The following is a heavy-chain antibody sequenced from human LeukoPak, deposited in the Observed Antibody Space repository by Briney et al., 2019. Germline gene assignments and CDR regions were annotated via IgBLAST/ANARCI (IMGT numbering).Heavy chain of an antibody. V-gene: IGHV4-30-2*01. CDR3: ARVRCSGGSCYSDWYFDL. D-gene: IGHD2-15*01. J-gene: IGHJ2*01. Sequence: SETLSLTCAVSGGSISSGGYSWSWIRQPPGKGLEWIGYIYHSGTTYYNPSLKSRVTISVDRSKNQFSLKLSSVTAADTAVYYCARVRCSGGSCYSDWYFDLWGRGTLVTVSS. CDR1: GGSISSGGYS. CDR2: IYHSGTT.